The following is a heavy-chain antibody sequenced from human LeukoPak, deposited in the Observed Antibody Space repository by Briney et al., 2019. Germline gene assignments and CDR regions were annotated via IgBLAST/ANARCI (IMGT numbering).Heavy chain of an antibody. Sequence: PSETLSLTCTVSGGSISNSGYHWGWIRQPPGKGLEWIGSIYYTGNTYYSPSLNSRVTISVDTSKNQFSLKLNSVTAADTAMYYCARLFHPALSGNYPFDYWGQGTLVTVSS. D-gene: IGHD1-26*01. CDR3: ARLFHPALSGNYPFDY. CDR1: GGSISNSGYH. CDR2: IYYTGNT. V-gene: IGHV4-39*07. J-gene: IGHJ4*02.